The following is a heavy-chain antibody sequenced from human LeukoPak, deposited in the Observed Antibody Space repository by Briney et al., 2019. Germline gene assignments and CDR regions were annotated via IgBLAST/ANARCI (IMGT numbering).Heavy chain of an antibody. Sequence: GGSLRLSCAASGFTFSSYAMHWVRQTPGKGLEWVAVIWSDGSEKYYADSVKGRFTISRDNSKNTLFLQMNSLRGEDTAVYYCAREDYAFDIWGQGTMVTVSS. CDR3: AREDYAFDI. J-gene: IGHJ3*02. CDR1: GFTFSSYA. CDR2: IWSDGSEK. V-gene: IGHV3-33*08.